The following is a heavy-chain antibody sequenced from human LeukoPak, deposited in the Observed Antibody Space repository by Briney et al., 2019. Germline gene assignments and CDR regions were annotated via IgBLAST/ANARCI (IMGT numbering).Heavy chain of an antibody. V-gene: IGHV3-48*03. D-gene: IGHD2-15*01. Sequence: GGSLRLSCAASGFTFSSYEMNWVRQAPGKGLEWVSYISSSGSTIYYADSVKGRFTISRDNAKNSLYLQMNSLRAEDTAVYYCARGFCSGGTCYFLIAFDYWGQGTLVTVPS. CDR1: GFTFSSYE. J-gene: IGHJ4*02. CDR2: ISSSGSTI. CDR3: ARGFCSGGTCYFLIAFDY.